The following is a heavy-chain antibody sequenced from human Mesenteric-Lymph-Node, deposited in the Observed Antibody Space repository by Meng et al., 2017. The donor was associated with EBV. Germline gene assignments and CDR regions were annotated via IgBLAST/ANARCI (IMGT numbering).Heavy chain of an antibody. J-gene: IGHJ4*02. V-gene: IGHV4-34*01. D-gene: IGHD6-13*01. CDR2: INHSGST. CDR1: GGSFSGYY. CDR3: ARKEQQLVHYFDY. Sequence: QVQLQEWGAGLLKPSETLSLTCAVYGGSFSGYYWSWIRQPPGKGLEWIGEINHSGSTNYNPSLKSRVTISVDTSKNQFSLKLSSVTAADTAVYYCARKEQQLVHYFDYWGQGTLVTGSS.